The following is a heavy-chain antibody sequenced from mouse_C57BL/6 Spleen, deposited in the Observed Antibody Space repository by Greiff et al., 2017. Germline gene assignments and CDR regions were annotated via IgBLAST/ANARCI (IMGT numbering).Heavy chain of an antibody. Sequence: VQLQQSGPELVKPGASVKISCKASGYAFSSSWMNWVKQRPGKGLEWIGRIYPGDGDTNYNGKFKGKATLTADKSSSTAYIQLSSLTSEDSAVYFCAREGGYYPLYAMDYWGQGTSVTVSS. V-gene: IGHV1-82*01. D-gene: IGHD2-3*01. CDR3: AREGGYYPLYAMDY. CDR1: GYAFSSSW. CDR2: IYPGDGDT. J-gene: IGHJ4*01.